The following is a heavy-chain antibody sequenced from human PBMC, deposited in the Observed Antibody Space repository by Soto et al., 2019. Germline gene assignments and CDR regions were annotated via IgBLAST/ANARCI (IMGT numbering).Heavy chain of an antibody. D-gene: IGHD3-10*01. V-gene: IGHV4-39*01. CDR3: ARHGSLYNYFYYMDV. CDR1: GDSISSTYY. CDR2: IYYSGST. J-gene: IGHJ6*03. Sequence: SETLSLTCTVSGDSISSTYYWGWIRQPPGKGLEWIGTIYYSGSTYYNPSLKSRVTISVDTSKNQFSLKLSSVTAADTAVYYCARHGSLYNYFYYMDVWGKGTTVTVSS.